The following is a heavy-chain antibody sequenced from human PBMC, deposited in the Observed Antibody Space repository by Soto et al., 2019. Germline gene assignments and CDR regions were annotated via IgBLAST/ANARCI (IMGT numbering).Heavy chain of an antibody. V-gene: IGHV4-59*01. J-gene: IGHJ4*02. CDR2: IYYSGST. CDR1: GGSISSYY. Sequence: PSETLSLTCTVSGGSISSYYWSWIRQPPGKGLEWIGYIYYSGSTNYNPSLKSRVTISVDTSKNQLSLKLSSVTAADTAVYYCARDPENSFDYWGQGTLVTVS. CDR3: ARDPENSFDY.